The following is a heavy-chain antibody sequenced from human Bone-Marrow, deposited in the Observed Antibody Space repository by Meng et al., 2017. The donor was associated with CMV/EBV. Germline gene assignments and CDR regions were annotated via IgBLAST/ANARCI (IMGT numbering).Heavy chain of an antibody. CDR2: INPNSGST. D-gene: IGHD2-2*02. J-gene: IGHJ4*02. CDR3: ARDSRYCSSTSCYTGIDY. V-gene: IGHV1-46*01. CDR1: GYTFTGYY. Sequence: ASVKVSCKASGYTFTGYYMHWVRQAPGQGLEWMGWINPNSGSTSYAQKFQGRVTMTRDTSTSTVYMELSSLRSEDTAVYYCARDSRYCSSTSCYTGIDYWGQGTLVTVSS.